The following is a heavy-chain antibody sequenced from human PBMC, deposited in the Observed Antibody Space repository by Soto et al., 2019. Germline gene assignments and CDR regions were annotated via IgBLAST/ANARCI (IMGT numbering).Heavy chain of an antibody. J-gene: IGHJ4*02. V-gene: IGHV3-66*01. CDR3: ARDFRLTDYFDY. Sequence: GSLRLSCAASGFTVSSNYMIWVRQAPGKGLEWVSVIYSGGSTYYADSVKGRFTISRDNSKNTLYLQMNSLRAEDTAVYYCARDFRLTDYFDYWGQGTLVTVSS. D-gene: IGHD3-22*01. CDR1: GFTVSSNY. CDR2: IYSGGST.